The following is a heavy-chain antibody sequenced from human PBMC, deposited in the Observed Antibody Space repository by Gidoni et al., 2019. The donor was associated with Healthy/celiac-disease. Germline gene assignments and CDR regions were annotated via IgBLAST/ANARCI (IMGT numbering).Heavy chain of an antibody. CDR3: AKGQPHYYGSGRID. V-gene: IGHV3-43*01. J-gene: IGHJ4*02. Sequence: EVQLVESGGVVVQPGGSLRLSCSASGFTFDDYTMHWVRQAPGKGLEWVSLSSWDGGSTYYADSVKGRFTISRDNSKNSLYLQMNSLRTEDTALYYCAKGQPHYYGSGRIDWGQGTLVTVSS. CDR2: SSWDGGST. D-gene: IGHD3-10*01. CDR1: GFTFDDYT.